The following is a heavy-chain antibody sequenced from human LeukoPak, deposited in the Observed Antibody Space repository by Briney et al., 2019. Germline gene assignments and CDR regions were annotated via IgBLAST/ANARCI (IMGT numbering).Heavy chain of an antibody. V-gene: IGHV3-9*01. D-gene: IGHD3-22*01. Sequence: RAPRLSFAAPWVTFGGFCMHWGREAPGEGLGGVSGISWNSGSIGYADSVKGRFTISRDNAKNSLYLQMNSLRAEDTALYYCAEAAAQFYDSSGPLDWGQGTLVTVSS. CDR1: WVTFGGFC. J-gene: IGHJ4*02. CDR2: ISWNSGSI. CDR3: AEAAAQFYDSSGPLD.